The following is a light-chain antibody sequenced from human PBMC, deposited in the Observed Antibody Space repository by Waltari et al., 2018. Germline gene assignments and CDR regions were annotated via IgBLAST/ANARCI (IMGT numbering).Light chain of an antibody. CDR2: GAS. Sequence: CRARQSVSSSYLAWYQQKPGQAPRLLIYGASNRATGIPDRFSGSGSGTDFTLTIRGLEPEDFAVYYCQQYRSSSWTFGQGTKVEIK. CDR3: QQYRSSSWT. J-gene: IGKJ1*01. CDR1: QSVSSSY. V-gene: IGKV3-20*01.